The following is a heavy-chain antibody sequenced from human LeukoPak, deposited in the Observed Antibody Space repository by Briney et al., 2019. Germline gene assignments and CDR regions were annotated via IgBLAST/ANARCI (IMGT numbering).Heavy chain of an antibody. CDR1: GFTFSGYW. D-gene: IGHD3-10*01. V-gene: IGHV3-7*01. J-gene: IGHJ6*04. CDR2: IKQDGGEK. CDR3: ARDRGFGQADI. Sequence: GGSLALSCAASGFTFSGYWMSWLRQAPGKGLEWVANIKQDGGEKYYVDSVKGRFTISRDNAKNSLYLQMNSLRAEDTAVYYCARDRGFGQADIWGKGTTVTVSS.